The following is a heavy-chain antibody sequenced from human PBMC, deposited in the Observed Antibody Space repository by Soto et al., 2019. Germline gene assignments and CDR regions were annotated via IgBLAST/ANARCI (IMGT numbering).Heavy chain of an antibody. CDR3: VKRPGDSGGTFES. CDR2: VRGSGAGP. J-gene: IGHJ4*02. D-gene: IGHD4-17*01. V-gene: IGHV3-23*01. Sequence: EVQLLESGGGLAPPGGSLRLSCAASGFTFSSYTMTWVRQAPGKGPEWVSSVRGSGAGPAYADSVKGRFTISRDNSKNTLYLQMNSLRGEDTATYYCVKRPGDSGGTFESWGQGTLVTVSS. CDR1: GFTFSSYT.